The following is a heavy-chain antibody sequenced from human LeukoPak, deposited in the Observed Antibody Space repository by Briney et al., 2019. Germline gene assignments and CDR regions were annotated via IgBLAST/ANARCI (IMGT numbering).Heavy chain of an antibody. CDR2: CKNDGSST. CDR3: ARELPRIGGQTDASDI. D-gene: IGHD3-16*01. V-gene: IGHV3-74*01. J-gene: IGHJ3*02. CDR1: GFTFIDYC. Sequence: GGSLRLSCAASGFTFIDYCMSWIRQAPGKGLVWVSRCKNDGSSTSYADFVKGRFTISRDNAKNTLYLQMNSLRPEDTAVYYCARELPRIGGQTDASDIWGQGTMVTVS.